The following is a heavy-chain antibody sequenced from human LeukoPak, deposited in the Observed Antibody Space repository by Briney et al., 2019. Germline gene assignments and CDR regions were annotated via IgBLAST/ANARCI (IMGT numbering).Heavy chain of an antibody. CDR1: DGSISSDSYY. V-gene: IGHV4-61*02. J-gene: IGHJ4*02. Sequence: SETLSLTCTVSDGSISSDSYYWSWIRQPAGKGLEWIGLIYTSGSTNYNPSLKSRVTISVDTSKNQFSLKLSSVTAADTAVYYCARQSFAPFQVGPETPIESWGQGTLVTVSS. CDR3: ARQSFAPFQVGPETPIES. D-gene: IGHD1-26*01. CDR2: IYTSGST.